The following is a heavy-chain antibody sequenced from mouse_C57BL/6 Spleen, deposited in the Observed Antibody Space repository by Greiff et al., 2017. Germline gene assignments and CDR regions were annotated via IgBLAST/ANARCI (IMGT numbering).Heavy chain of an antibody. Sequence: EVQGVESGGGLVKPGGSLKLSCAASGFTFSSYAMSWVRQTPEKRLEWVATISDGGSYTYYPDNVKGRFTISRDNAKNNLYLRMSHLKSEDTAMYYGARDRVGNWFAYWGQGTLVTVSA. CDR2: ISDGGSYT. CDR3: ARDRVGNWFAY. CDR1: GFTFSSYA. J-gene: IGHJ3*01. D-gene: IGHD1-1*01. V-gene: IGHV5-4*01.